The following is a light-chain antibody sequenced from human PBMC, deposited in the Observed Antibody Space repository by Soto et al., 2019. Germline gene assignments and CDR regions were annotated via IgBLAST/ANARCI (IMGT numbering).Light chain of an antibody. CDR1: QSVGNF. J-gene: IGKJ1*01. CDR2: GAS. Sequence: EIVLTQSPATLSVFPGERATLSCRASQSVGNFLAWYQQKPGQAPRLLIYGASFRATGIPARFSGRGSGTDFTISISRLEPEDFEVYDCQQYVTSPRTFGQGTKVDIK. V-gene: IGKV3-20*01. CDR3: QQYVTSPRT.